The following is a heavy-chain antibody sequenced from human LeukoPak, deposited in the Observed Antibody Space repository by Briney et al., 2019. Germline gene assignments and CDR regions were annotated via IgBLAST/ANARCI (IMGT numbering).Heavy chain of an antibody. V-gene: IGHV4-30-2*01. Sequence: SETLSLTCTVSGGSISSYSWSWIRQPPGKGLEWIGYIYHSGSTYYNPSLKSRVTISVDRSKNQFSLKLSSVTAADTAVYYCARSITMIGFDYWGQGTLVTVSS. CDR3: ARSITMIGFDY. CDR1: GGSISSYS. CDR2: IYHSGST. D-gene: IGHD3-10*02. J-gene: IGHJ4*02.